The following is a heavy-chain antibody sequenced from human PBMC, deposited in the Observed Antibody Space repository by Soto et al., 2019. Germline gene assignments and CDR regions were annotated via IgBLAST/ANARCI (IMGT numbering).Heavy chain of an antibody. CDR2: IIPIFSSR. V-gene: IGHV1-69*01. D-gene: IGHD3-16*01. Sequence: QVQLVQSGAEVKKPGSSVKVSCKTSRDTFNKYAFNWVRQAPGQGLEWMGWIIPIFSSRNYAEKFQGRVTITADDSTSTAYMELRSLRFEDTAVYYCARGETYLGVWGQGTTVTVSS. CDR1: RDTFNKYA. CDR3: ARGETYLGV. J-gene: IGHJ6*02.